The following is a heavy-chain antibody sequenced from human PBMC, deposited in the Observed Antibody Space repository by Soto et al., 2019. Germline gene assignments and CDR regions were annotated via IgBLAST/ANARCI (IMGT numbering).Heavy chain of an antibody. CDR1: GYTFTSYY. CDR3: AAYCSSTIWYGFDA. J-gene: IGHJ4*02. Sequence: QVQLVQSGAEVKKPGASVKVSCKASGYTFTSYYMHWVRQAPGQGLAWMGIINPSGGSTSYAQKFQGKVTMTRDTCPSTVYMELSSLRSEDTAVYYWAAYCSSTIWYGFDAWGQGTLVTVSS. CDR2: INPSGGST. D-gene: IGHD2-2*01. V-gene: IGHV1-46*01.